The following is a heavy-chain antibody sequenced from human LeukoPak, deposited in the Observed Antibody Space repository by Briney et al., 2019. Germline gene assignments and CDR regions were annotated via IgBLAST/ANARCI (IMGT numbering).Heavy chain of an antibody. J-gene: IGHJ4*02. V-gene: IGHV1-2*02. D-gene: IGHD3-10*01. CDR2: INPNSGGT. Sequence: ASVKVSCKASGYTFTGYYMHWVRQAPGQGLEWMGWINPNSGGTNYAQKFQGRVTMTRDTSISTAYMELSRLRSDDTAVYYCARDSRRAYYYGSGSYPDYWGQGTLVTVSS. CDR1: GYTFTGYY. CDR3: ARDSRRAYYYGSGSYPDY.